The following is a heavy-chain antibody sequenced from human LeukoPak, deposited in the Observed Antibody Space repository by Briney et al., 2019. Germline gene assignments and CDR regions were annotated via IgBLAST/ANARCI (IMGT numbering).Heavy chain of an antibody. V-gene: IGHV3-74*01. CDR1: GFTFSSYW. D-gene: IGHD2-2*01. CDR2: INTDGSST. Sequence: GGSLRLSCAASGFTFSSYWMHWVRQAPGKGLVWVSRINTDGSSTSHADSVKGRFTISRDNAKNTLYLQMNSLRAEDTAVYYCAKAGGSSTVAKRGYYFDYWGQGTLVTVSS. J-gene: IGHJ4*02. CDR3: AKAGGSSTVAKRGYYFDY.